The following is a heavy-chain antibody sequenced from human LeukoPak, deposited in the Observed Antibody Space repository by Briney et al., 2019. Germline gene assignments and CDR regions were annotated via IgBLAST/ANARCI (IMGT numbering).Heavy chain of an antibody. CDR2: IIPIFGTA. V-gene: IGHV1-69*05. J-gene: IGHJ3*02. D-gene: IGHD6-19*01. Sequence: SVKVSCKASGGTFSSYAISWVRQAPGQGGEWMGGIIPIFGTANYAQKFQGRVTITTDESTSTAYMELSSLRSEDTAVYYCARDMWRVRGDAFDIWGQGTMVTVSS. CDR1: GGTFSSYA. CDR3: ARDMWRVRGDAFDI.